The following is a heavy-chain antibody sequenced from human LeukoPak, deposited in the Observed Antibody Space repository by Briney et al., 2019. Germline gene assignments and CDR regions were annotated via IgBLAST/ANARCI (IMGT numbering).Heavy chain of an antibody. D-gene: IGHD6-19*01. Sequence: PSETLSLTCAVYGGSFSGYYWSWIRQPPGKGLEWIGEINHSGSTNYNPSLKSRVTISVDTSKNQFSLKLSSVTAADTAVYYCARGFDNLGSGWYSYWGQGTLVTVSS. V-gene: IGHV4-34*01. J-gene: IGHJ4*02. CDR1: GGSFSGYY. CDR3: ARGFDNLGSGWYSY. CDR2: INHSGST.